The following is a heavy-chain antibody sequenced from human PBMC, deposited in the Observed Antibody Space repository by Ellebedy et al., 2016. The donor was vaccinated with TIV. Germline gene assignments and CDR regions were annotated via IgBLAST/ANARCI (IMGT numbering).Heavy chain of an antibody. J-gene: IGHJ4*02. CDR2: INWKSTSI. Sequence: PGGSLRLSCAASGFTVSSNYMNWVRQTPGKGLEWISGINWKSTSIDYADSVKGRFTISRDNAKNSLYLQMNSLTTEDTALYYCAKDIELTVTTQNYFDHWGQGTLVAVSS. CDR1: GFTVSSNY. V-gene: IGHV3-9*01. D-gene: IGHD4-17*01. CDR3: AKDIELTVTTQNYFDH.